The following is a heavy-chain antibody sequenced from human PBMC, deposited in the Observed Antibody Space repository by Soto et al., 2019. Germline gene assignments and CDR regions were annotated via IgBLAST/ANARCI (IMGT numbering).Heavy chain of an antibody. CDR3: AHGSCSSADCYPNPYLDY. V-gene: IGHV2-5*02. CDR1: GFSLSTTAEG. D-gene: IGHD2-2*01. CDR2: IYWDDDE. Sequence: QITLKESGPPPVKPTQTLTLTCTFSGFSLSTTAEGVGWIRQPPGKALEWLALIYWDDDERYSPSLKSRLTITKDTSKNQVVLTMTNVDPVDTATYYCAHGSCSSADCYPNPYLDYWGQGILVTVSS. J-gene: IGHJ4*02.